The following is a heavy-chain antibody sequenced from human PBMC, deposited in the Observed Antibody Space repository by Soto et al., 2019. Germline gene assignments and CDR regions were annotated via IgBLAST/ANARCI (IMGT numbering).Heavy chain of an antibody. J-gene: IGHJ5*02. CDR1: GGSISSNNW. CDR2: IHHSGST. Sequence: QVQLQESGPGLVKPSGTLSLTCAVSGGSISSNNWWNWVRQPPGKGLEWIGEIHHSGSTNYNPSLKSRVTISVDKSKNQFSLKLNSVTAADTAVYYCARARQYCRSSSCYLDPWGQGTLVTVSS. CDR3: ARARQYCRSSSCYLDP. D-gene: IGHD2-2*01. V-gene: IGHV4-4*02.